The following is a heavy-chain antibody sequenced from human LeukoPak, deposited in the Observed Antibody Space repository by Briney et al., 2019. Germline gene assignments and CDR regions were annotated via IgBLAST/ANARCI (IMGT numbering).Heavy chain of an antibody. Sequence: GGSLRLSCAASGFTVSSKYMSWVRQAPGKGLEWVSVIYSGGGTFYADSVKGRFTISRDNSKNTVYLQMNSLRAEDTAVYYCARDCSASSSDYYPLGYWGQGTLVTVSS. CDR3: ARDCSASSSDYYPLGY. CDR1: GFTVSSKY. V-gene: IGHV3-66*01. D-gene: IGHD3-22*01. CDR2: IYSGGGT. J-gene: IGHJ4*02.